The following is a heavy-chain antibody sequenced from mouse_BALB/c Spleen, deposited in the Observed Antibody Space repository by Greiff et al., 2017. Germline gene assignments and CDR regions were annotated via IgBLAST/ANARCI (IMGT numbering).Heavy chain of an antibody. CDR2: ISSGSSTI. D-gene: IGHD2-3*01. CDR1: GFTFSSFG. Sequence: DVQLVESGGGLVQPGGSRKLSCAASGFTFSSFGMHWVRQAPEKGLEWVAYISSGSSTIYYADTVKGRFTISRDNPKNTLFLQMTSLRSEDTAMYYCARSYDGYPFAYWGQGTLVTVSA. V-gene: IGHV5-17*02. J-gene: IGHJ3*01. CDR3: ARSYDGYPFAY.